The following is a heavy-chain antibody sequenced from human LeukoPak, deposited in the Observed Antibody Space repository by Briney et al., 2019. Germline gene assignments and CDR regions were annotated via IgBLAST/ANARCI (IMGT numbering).Heavy chain of an antibody. Sequence: SETLSLTCSVSGGSISGYYWTWVRQPPGKGLEWIGQIHYSGRADYNPSLKSRITMSVDTSRNQISLKLSSVTAADTAIYYCVRFGVNYDMDVRGQGTTVTVFS. V-gene: IGHV4-59*01. CDR1: GGSISGYY. CDR2: IHYSGRA. CDR3: VRFGVNYDMDV. J-gene: IGHJ6*02. D-gene: IGHD3-16*01.